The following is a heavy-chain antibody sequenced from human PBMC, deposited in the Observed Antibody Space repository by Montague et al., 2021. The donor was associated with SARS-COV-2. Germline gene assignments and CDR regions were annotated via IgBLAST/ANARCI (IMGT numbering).Heavy chain of an antibody. CDR1: GTSFSGYY. V-gene: IGHV4-34*01. CDR3: ARLGDGVVPSPILGVGPYYSYYYMDV. J-gene: IGHJ6*03. CDR2: TNHGGST. Sequence: SETLSLTCAVHGTSFSGYYWNWIRQPPGKGLEWIGETNHGGSTKYSPSLKSRLTISADTSKNQFSLKLTSVAAADTAVYYCARLGDGVVPSPILGVGPYYSYYYMDVWGKGTTITVSS. D-gene: IGHD3-10*01.